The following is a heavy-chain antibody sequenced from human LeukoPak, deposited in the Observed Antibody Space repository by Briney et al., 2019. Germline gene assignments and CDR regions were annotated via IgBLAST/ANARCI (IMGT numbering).Heavy chain of an antibody. CDR3: AKDITVGGYYHPGFDY. V-gene: IGHV3-43*01. CDR1: GFTFDDYT. D-gene: IGHD3-22*01. J-gene: IGHJ4*02. Sequence: GGSLRLSCAASGFTFDDYTMHWVRQAXXXXXEWVXLXSWDGGSTYYADPVKGRFTISRDNSKNSLYLQMNSLRTEDTALYYCAKDITVGGYYHPGFDYWGQGTLVTVSS. CDR2: XSWDGGST.